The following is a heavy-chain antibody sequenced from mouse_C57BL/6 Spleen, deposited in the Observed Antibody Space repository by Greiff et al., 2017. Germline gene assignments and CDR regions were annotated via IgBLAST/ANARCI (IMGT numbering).Heavy chain of an antibody. CDR2: INPGNGVT. D-gene: IGHD1-3*01. Sequence: VQLQQSGPELVRPGTSVKVSCKASGYSFTNYMMKWVKQSPGKSLEWIGVINPGNGVTSYNQKFKGKATMTADQSSSTAYMQLSSLTSEDSAVYYCASCYSGMDYWGQGTALTVSS. CDR1: GYSFTNYM. CDR3: ASCYSGMDY. V-gene: IGHV1-54*01. J-gene: IGHJ2*01.